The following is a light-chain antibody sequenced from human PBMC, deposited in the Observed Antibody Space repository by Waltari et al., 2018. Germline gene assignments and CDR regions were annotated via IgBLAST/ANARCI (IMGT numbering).Light chain of an antibody. CDR2: KAS. CDR1: KRISIW. Sequence: DIQMTQSPSTLSASVGDRVTITCRASKRISIWLAWYQQKPGKAPKLLIYKASSLESGVPSRFSSSGSATEVTLTISCLQPDDFATYDCQRYNSYPWTFGQGTKVEIK. CDR3: QRYNSYPWT. J-gene: IGKJ1*01. V-gene: IGKV1-5*03.